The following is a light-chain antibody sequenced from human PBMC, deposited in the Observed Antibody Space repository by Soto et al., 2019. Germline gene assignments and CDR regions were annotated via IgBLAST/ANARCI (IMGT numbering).Light chain of an antibody. CDR3: SSHTSSATLVI. V-gene: IGLV2-14*01. CDR2: EVT. CDR1: SSDVGRYNY. Sequence: QLVLTQPASVSGSPGQSITISCTGTSSDVGRYNYVSWYQHHPGKAPKLMIYEVTDRPSGVSDRFSGSKSGTTASLTISGLQAEDEADYYCSSHTSSATLVIFGGGTQLTVL. J-gene: IGLJ2*01.